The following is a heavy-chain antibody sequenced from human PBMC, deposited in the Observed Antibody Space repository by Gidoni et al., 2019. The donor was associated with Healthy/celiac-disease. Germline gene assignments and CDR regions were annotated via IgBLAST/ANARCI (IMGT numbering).Heavy chain of an antibody. D-gene: IGHD1-1*01. Sequence: EVQLVESGGGLVKPGGSRSVSCAASGFTSRRSSMNWVRQAPGKGLEWASSISSSSSYIYYAASVKGRFTISRDNAKNSLYLQMNSLRAEDTAVYYCARDATRRDDSYFDYWGQGTLVTVSS. J-gene: IGHJ4*02. CDR1: GFTSRRSS. CDR2: ISSSSSYI. V-gene: IGHV3-21*01. CDR3: ARDATRRDDSYFDY.